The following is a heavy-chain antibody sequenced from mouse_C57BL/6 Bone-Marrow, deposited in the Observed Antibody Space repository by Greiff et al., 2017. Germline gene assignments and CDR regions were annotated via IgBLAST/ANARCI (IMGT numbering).Heavy chain of an antibody. J-gene: IGHJ3*01. CDR2: IRSKSSNYAT. V-gene: IGHV10-3*01. CDR3: VRGGAPYYSRAWFAY. Sequence: EVQVVESGGGLVQPKGSLKLSCAASGFTFNTYAMHWVRQAPGKGLEWVARIRSKSSNYATYYADSVKDRFTISSDDSQSMLYLQMNNLKTEDTAMYYCVRGGAPYYSRAWFAYWGQGTLVTVSA. D-gene: IGHD2-5*01. CDR1: GFTFNTYA.